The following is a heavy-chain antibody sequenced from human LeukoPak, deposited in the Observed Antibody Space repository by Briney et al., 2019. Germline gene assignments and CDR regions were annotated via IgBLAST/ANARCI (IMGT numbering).Heavy chain of an antibody. Sequence: SETLSLTCTVSGGSISSYYWSWIRQPPGKGLEWIGYIYYSGSTNYNPSLKSRVTISVDTSKNQFSLKLSSVTAADTALYYCARRVAQQFDNYYYYYYMDVWGKGTTVTVSS. J-gene: IGHJ6*03. V-gene: IGHV4-59*01. CDR3: ARRVAQQFDNYYYYYYMDV. D-gene: IGHD6-13*01. CDR2: IYYSGST. CDR1: GGSISSYY.